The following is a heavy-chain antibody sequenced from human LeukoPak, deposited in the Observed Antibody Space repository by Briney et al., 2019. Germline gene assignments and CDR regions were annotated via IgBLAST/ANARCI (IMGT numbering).Heavy chain of an antibody. V-gene: IGHV3-21*01. Sequence: GGSLRLSCAASGFTFSSYSMNWVRQAPGKGLEWVPSISSSSSYIYYADSVKGRFTISRDNAKNSLYLQMNSLRAEDTAVYYCATAGEWELPFYFDYWGQGTLVTVSS. D-gene: IGHD1-26*01. CDR3: ATAGEWELPFYFDY. CDR1: GFTFSSYS. CDR2: ISSSSSYI. J-gene: IGHJ4*02.